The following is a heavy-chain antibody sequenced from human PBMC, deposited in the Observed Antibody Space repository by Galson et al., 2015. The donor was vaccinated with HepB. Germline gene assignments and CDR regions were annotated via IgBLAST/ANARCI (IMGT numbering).Heavy chain of an antibody. CDR3: AREGTSAAGFFDL. V-gene: IGHV3-30*04. CDR2: TSSDGRD. J-gene: IGHJ4*02. Sequence: SLRLCCAASGFVFSSFPMHWVRQAPGKGLYWLAVTSSDGRDNYADSVKGRSTISRDNIKNTLYLQMNNLRPEDSAVYYCAREGTSAAGFFDLWGQGAPVTVSS. D-gene: IGHD1-1*01. CDR1: GFVFSSFP.